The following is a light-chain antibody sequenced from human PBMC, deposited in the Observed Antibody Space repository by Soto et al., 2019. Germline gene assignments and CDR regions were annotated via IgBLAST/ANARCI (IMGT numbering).Light chain of an antibody. Sequence: QSVLTQPPSASGTPGQRVTISCSGSSSNIGSNTVNWYQQLPGTAPKLLIYSNNQRPSGVPDRFSGSKSGTSASLAISGLQSEDEAEYYCAAWDDSLNGVVVGGGTKLTGL. V-gene: IGLV1-44*01. J-gene: IGLJ2*01. CDR3: AAWDDSLNGVV. CDR1: SSNIGSNT. CDR2: SNN.